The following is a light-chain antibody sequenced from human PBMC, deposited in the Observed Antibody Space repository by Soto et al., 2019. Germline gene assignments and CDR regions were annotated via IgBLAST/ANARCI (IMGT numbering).Light chain of an antibody. Sequence: DITMTQSPSSLSASVGDRVTIPCRASQSISNWLAWYQQKPGKPPKLLIYDASTLESGVPSRFSGGGFGTDFTLTISSLQPDDFATYYCQQYSSYSTFGQGTKVDIK. J-gene: IGKJ1*01. CDR1: QSISNW. CDR3: QQYSSYST. CDR2: DAS. V-gene: IGKV1-5*01.